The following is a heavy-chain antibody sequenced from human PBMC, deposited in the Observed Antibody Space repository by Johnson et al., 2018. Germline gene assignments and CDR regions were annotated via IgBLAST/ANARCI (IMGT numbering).Heavy chain of an antibody. D-gene: IGHD7-27*01. CDR2: IKQEGSEK. Sequence: VQLVQSGGDLVQXGGSLRLSCVVSGFTFSSYWMTWVRQAPGKGLEWVASIKQEGSEKYHVDSVKGRFPISRDNARNSVYRQMNSLRAEDTAGYYWARDRDTGDGLDVWGQGTTVTVSS. CDR3: ARDRDTGDGLDV. J-gene: IGHJ6*02. CDR1: GFTFSSYW. V-gene: IGHV3-7*01.